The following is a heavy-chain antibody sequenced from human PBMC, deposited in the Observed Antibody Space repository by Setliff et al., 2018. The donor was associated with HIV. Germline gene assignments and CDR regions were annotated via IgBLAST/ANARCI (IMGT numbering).Heavy chain of an antibody. CDR3: ARGGDWDDCYYMDV. V-gene: IGHV3-64*04. J-gene: IGHJ6*03. Sequence: PGGSLRLSCSASGFTFSNFAFQWVRQAPGKGLEYVSAISYIGGSTYYVDSLKGRFSVSRDNSKNMLYLQMNSLRAEDTAVYYCARGGDWDDCYYMDVWGKGTTVTVSS. D-gene: IGHD1-1*01. CDR1: GFTFSNFA. CDR2: ISYIGGST.